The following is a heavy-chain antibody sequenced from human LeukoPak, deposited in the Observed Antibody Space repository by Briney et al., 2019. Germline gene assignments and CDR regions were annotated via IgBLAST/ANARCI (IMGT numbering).Heavy chain of an antibody. J-gene: IGHJ4*02. CDR3: AKVSSGSYYRY. CDR1: GFTFSSYA. V-gene: IGHV3-23*01. CDR2: ISGSGSST. D-gene: IGHD3-10*01. Sequence: GGSLRLSCAASGFTFSSYAMSWVRQAPGEGLEWVSGISGSGSSTYYADSVKGRFTMSRDNSKNTLYLQMNSLRVEDTAVYYWAKVSSGSYYRYWGQGTLVTVSS.